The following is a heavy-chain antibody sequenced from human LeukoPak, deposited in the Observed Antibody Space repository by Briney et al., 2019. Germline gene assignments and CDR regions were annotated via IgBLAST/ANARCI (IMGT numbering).Heavy chain of an antibody. CDR1: GFTFSSYA. V-gene: IGHV3-30-3*01. CDR3: AAEWELHLFDH. D-gene: IGHD1-26*01. Sequence: GGSLRLSCAASGFTFSSYAMHWVRQAPGKGLEWVAVISYDGSNKYYADSVKGRFTISRDNSKNTLYLQMNSLRAEDTAVYYCAAEWELHLFDHWGQGTLVTVSS. J-gene: IGHJ4*02. CDR2: ISYDGSNK.